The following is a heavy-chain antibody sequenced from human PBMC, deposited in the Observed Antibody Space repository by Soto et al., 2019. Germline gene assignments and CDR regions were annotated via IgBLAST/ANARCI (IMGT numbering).Heavy chain of an antibody. V-gene: IGHV5-51*01. J-gene: IGHJ3*02. Sequence: GESLKTPCKGPGYSFTSYWIGWVRQMPGKGLGGMGIIYHDDSDNRYSTLFQGQVTISADKSISTAYQQWSRLKASETAMYYCARQGYSYGFANDAFDIWGQGTMVTVS. CDR1: GYSFTSYW. CDR3: ARQGYSYGFANDAFDI. CDR2: IYHDDSDN. D-gene: IGHD5-18*01.